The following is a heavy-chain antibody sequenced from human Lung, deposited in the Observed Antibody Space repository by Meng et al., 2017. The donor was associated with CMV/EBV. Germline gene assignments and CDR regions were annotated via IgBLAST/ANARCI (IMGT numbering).Heavy chain of an antibody. J-gene: IGHJ3*02. D-gene: IGHD3-22*01. Sequence: ASVXVSCKASGYTFTSYVVSWVRQAPGQGLEWMGWISGYNGRTNYHQKFQGRVTLTTDTSTHTAYMELRGLRSDDTAVYYCARDFYEYDDSGYYDDTFDIXGQGXMVTVSS. CDR1: GYTFTSYV. CDR3: ARDFYEYDDSGYYDDTFDI. CDR2: ISGYNGRT. V-gene: IGHV1-18*01.